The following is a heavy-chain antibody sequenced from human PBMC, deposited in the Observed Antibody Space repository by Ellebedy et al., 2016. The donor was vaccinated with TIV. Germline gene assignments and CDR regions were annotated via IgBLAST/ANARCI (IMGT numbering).Heavy chain of an antibody. V-gene: IGHV3-23*01. D-gene: IGHD3-9*01. CDR1: GFTFSSYA. CDR2: ISGSGGST. J-gene: IGHJ6*02. CDR3: ANAAQRYYDILTGYYPYYYYGMDV. Sequence: GGSLRLSXAASGFTFSSYAMSWVRQAPGKGLEWVSAISGSGGSTYYADSVKGRFTISRDNSKNTLYLQMNSLRAEDTAVYYCANAAQRYYDILTGYYPYYYYGMDVWGQGTTVTVSS.